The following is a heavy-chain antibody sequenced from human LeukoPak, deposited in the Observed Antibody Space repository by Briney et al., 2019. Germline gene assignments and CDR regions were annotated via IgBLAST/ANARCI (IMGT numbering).Heavy chain of an antibody. V-gene: IGHV3-9*01. CDR2: ISWNSGSI. CDR3: AKDIVGATLNYFDY. CDR1: GFTFDDYA. D-gene: IGHD1-26*01. J-gene: IGHJ4*02. Sequence: GGSLRLSCAASGFTFDDYAMHWVRQAPGKGLEWVSGISWNSGSIGYADSVKGRFTISRDNAKNSLYLQMNSLRAEDTALYYCAKDIVGATLNYFDYWGQGTLVTVPS.